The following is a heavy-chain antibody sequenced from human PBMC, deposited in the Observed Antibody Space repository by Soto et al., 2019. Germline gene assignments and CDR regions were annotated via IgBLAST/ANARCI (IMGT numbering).Heavy chain of an antibody. J-gene: IGHJ4*02. CDR2: IYYSGST. CDR3: ARVGCTNGVCYTFDY. V-gene: IGHV4-30-4*01. CDR1: GGSISSGDYY. D-gene: IGHD2-8*01. Sequence: QVQLQESGPGLVKPSQTLSLTCTVSGGSISSGDYYWSWIRQPPGKGLEWIGYIYYSGSTYYNPSLKSRVTISVDTSKNQFSLKLSSVTAADTAVYYCARVGCTNGVCYTFDYWGQGTLVTVSS.